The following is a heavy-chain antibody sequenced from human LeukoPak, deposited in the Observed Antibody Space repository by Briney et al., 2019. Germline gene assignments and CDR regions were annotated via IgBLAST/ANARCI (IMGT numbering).Heavy chain of an antibody. D-gene: IGHD6-13*01. Sequence: SVKVSCKASGGTFSSYAISWVRQAPGQGLEWMGGIIPIFGTANYAQKFQGRATITADESTSTAYMELSSLRSEDTAVYYCARDSWEQQLISRDYYGMDVWGQGTTVTVSS. CDR2: IIPIFGTA. CDR1: GGTFSSYA. V-gene: IGHV1-69*13. CDR3: ARDSWEQQLISRDYYGMDV. J-gene: IGHJ6*02.